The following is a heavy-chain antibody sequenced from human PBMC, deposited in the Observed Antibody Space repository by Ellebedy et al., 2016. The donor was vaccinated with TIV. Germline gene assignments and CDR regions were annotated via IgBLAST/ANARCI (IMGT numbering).Heavy chain of an antibody. D-gene: IGHD4-17*01. CDR2: INQDGGEQ. Sequence: GESLKISCASSGFSFRSYWMTWVRQAPGKGLEWVANINQDGGEQHYVDSVRGRFTISRDNARNSLYLHMNSLRADDTGVYYCATDGSYGDYLSPTHAFVMWGQGTLVTVSA. CDR1: GFSFRSYW. CDR3: ATDGSYGDYLSPTHAFVM. J-gene: IGHJ3*02. V-gene: IGHV3-7*01.